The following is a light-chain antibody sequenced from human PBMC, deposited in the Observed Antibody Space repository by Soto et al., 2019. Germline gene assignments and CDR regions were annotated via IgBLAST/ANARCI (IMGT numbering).Light chain of an antibody. V-gene: IGLV2-14*01. CDR3: SSYTSSSYV. Sequence: QSALPQPASVSGSPGQSITISCTGTSSDVGGYNYVSWYKQHPGKAPKLMIYEVSNRPSGVSNRFSGSKSGNTASMTISGLQAEDESDYYYSSYTSSSYVVGTGTNVTVL. CDR1: SSDVGGYNY. CDR2: EVS. J-gene: IGLJ1*01.